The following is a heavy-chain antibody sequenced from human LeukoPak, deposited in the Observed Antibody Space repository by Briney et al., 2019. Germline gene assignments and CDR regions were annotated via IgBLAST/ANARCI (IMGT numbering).Heavy chain of an antibody. Sequence: TSETLSLTCTVSGGSISSSSYYWGWIRQPPGKGLEWIGSIYYSGSTYYNPSLKGRVTISVDTSKNQFSLRLSSVTAADTAVYYRARHGYYYDSSGYLDYWGQGTLVTVSS. D-gene: IGHD3-22*01. V-gene: IGHV4-39*01. CDR3: ARHGYYYDSSGYLDY. J-gene: IGHJ4*02. CDR1: GGSISSSSYY. CDR2: IYYSGST.